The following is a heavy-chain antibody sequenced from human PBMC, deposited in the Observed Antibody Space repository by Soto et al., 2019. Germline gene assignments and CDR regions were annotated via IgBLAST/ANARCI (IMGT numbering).Heavy chain of an antibody. CDR2: ISSSGSTI. CDR1: GFTFSDYY. CDR3: ARDCSGGSCYPGMDV. Sequence: GGSLRLSCAASGFTFSDYYMSWIRQAPGKGLEWVSYISSSGSTIYYADSVKGRFTISRDNAKNTLYLHVNSLRAEDTAVYFCARDCSGGSCYPGMDVWGQGTTVTVSS. D-gene: IGHD2-15*01. J-gene: IGHJ6*02. V-gene: IGHV3-11*04.